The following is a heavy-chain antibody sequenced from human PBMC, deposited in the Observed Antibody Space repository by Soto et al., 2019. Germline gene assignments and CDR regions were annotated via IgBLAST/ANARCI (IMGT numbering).Heavy chain of an antibody. V-gene: IGHV1-18*01. D-gene: IGHD3-22*01. Sequence: VASVKVSCKASGYTFTSYDINWVRQATGQGLEWMGWISAYNGNTNYAQKLQGRVTMTTDTSTSTAYMELRSLRSDDTAVYYCARGVGYYYDSSGPFDYWGQGTLVTVSS. CDR2: ISAYNGNT. CDR1: GYTFTSYD. J-gene: IGHJ4*02. CDR3: ARGVGYYYDSSGPFDY.